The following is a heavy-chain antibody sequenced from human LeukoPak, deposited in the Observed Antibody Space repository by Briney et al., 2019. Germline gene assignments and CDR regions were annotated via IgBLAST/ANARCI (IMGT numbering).Heavy chain of an antibody. J-gene: IGHJ4*02. V-gene: IGHV3-48*01. CDR1: GFTFSNYS. CDR3: ATRPYDILTGYYRPFDY. CDR2: ISSSSSTI. Sequence: PGGSLRLSCAASGFTFSNYSMNWVRQAPGKGLEWVSYISSSSSTIYYADSVKGRFTISRDNAKNSLYLQMNSLRAEDTAVYYCATRPYDILTGYYRPFDYWGQGTLVTVS. D-gene: IGHD3-9*01.